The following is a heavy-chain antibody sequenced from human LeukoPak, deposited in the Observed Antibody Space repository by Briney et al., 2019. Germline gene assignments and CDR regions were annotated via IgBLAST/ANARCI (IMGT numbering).Heavy chain of an antibody. Sequence: GGSLRLSCAASGFTFSSYTMNWVRQAPGKGLKWVSSISSSSSYIYYADSLKGRFTISRDNAKNSLYLQMNSLRAEDTAVYYCASEYSPNYWGQGTLVTVSS. J-gene: IGHJ4*02. V-gene: IGHV3-21*01. D-gene: IGHD6-6*01. CDR2: ISSSSSYI. CDR1: GFTFSSYT. CDR3: ASEYSPNY.